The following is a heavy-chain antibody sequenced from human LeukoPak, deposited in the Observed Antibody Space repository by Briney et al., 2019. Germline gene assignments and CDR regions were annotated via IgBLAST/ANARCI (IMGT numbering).Heavy chain of an antibody. J-gene: IGHJ6*02. CDR2: IIPILGIA. CDR3: ARVGGRDYYYGMDV. D-gene: IGHD2-15*01. V-gene: IGHV1-69*04. Sequence: SVKVSCKASGGTFSSYAISWVRQAPGQGLEWMGRIIPILGIANYAQKFQGRVTITADKSTSTAYMELSSLRSEDTAVYYCARVGGRDYYYGMDVWGQGTTVTVSS. CDR1: GGTFSSYA.